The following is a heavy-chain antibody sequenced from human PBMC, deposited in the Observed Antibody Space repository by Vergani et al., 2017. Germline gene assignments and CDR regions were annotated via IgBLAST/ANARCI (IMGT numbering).Heavy chain of an antibody. Sequence: QMQLQESGPGLVKASETLSLTCTVSGDSIISRSYYWGWIRQPPGKGLEWIGSIYNSGNGDSSSSLKSRVTISADTSKNQFSLKLSSVTAADTAVYYCARQYCGGDCYRPDYYYYGMDVWGQGTTVTVSS. CDR1: GDSIISRSYY. D-gene: IGHD2-21*02. V-gene: IGHV4-39*01. CDR3: ARQYCGGDCYRPDYYYYGMDV. CDR2: IYNSGNG. J-gene: IGHJ6*02.